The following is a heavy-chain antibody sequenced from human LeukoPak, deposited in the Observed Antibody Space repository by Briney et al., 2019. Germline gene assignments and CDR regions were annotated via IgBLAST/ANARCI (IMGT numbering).Heavy chain of an antibody. D-gene: IGHD5-12*01. Sequence: SETLSLTCTVSGGSISSYYWSWIRQPAGKGLEWIGRIYTSGSTNYNPSLKSRVTMSVDTSKNQFSLKLNSVTAADSAIYYCARDYSGYEFDYWGQGTLVTVSS. CDR1: GGSISSYY. CDR3: ARDYSGYEFDY. V-gene: IGHV4-4*07. J-gene: IGHJ4*02. CDR2: IYTSGST.